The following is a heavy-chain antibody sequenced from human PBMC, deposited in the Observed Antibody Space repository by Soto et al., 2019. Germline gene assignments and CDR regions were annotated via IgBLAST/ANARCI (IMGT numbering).Heavy chain of an antibody. CDR1: GFSLTTDRVG. D-gene: IGHD1-26*01. CDR3: APAYGGRSLS. CDR2: IYWDDSK. J-gene: IGHJ5*02. V-gene: IGHV2-5*02. Sequence: QITLKESGPTLVKPTQTLTLTCTFSGFSLTTDRVGVGWIRQPPGEALEWLAVIYWDDSKTYRPSLESRLTITKDTSKTPVALTMTNMDSLDTAPYYCAPAYGGRSLSWGQGTLVTVSS.